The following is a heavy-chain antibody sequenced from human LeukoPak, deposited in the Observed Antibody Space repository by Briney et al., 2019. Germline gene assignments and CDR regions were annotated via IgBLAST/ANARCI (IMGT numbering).Heavy chain of an antibody. Sequence: GASVKVSCKASGYTFTSYYMHWVRQAPGQGLEWMGIINPSGGSTSYAQKFQGRVTMTRDTSTSTVYMELSSLRSEDTAVYYCARAHTYYYDSSGSSGAFDIWGQGTMVTVSS. CDR2: INPSGGST. CDR1: GYTFTSYY. V-gene: IGHV1-46*01. D-gene: IGHD3-22*01. CDR3: ARAHTYYYDSSGSSGAFDI. J-gene: IGHJ3*02.